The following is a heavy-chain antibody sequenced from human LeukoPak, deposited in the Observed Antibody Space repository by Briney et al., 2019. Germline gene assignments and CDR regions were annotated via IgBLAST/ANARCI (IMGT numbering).Heavy chain of an antibody. Sequence: GGSLRLSCAASGFTFDDYAMHWVRQAPGKGLEWVSGVSWNSGSIGYADSVKGRFTISRDNAKNSLYLQMNSLRAEDTALYYCAKSGRYNWNYVSKPPRDQYYFDYWGQGTLVTVSS. V-gene: IGHV3-9*01. D-gene: IGHD1-7*01. CDR2: VSWNSGSI. J-gene: IGHJ4*02. CDR1: GFTFDDYA. CDR3: AKSGRYNWNYVSKPPRDQYYFDY.